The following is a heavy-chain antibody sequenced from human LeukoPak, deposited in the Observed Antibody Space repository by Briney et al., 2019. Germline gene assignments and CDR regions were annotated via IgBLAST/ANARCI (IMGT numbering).Heavy chain of an antibody. V-gene: IGHV3-66*01. CDR3: AREFGHCSTTACSLGY. CDR2: IYNIGTT. J-gene: IGHJ4*02. CDR1: GFTVSTNY. D-gene: IGHD2-8*01. Sequence: AGGSVRLSCAASGFTVSTNYMTWVRQAPGKGLEWVSVIYNIGTTFYSDSVKGRVTISRDNSKNTLYLQMSSLRAEDTAVYYCAREFGHCSTTACSLGYWGQGTLVTVSS.